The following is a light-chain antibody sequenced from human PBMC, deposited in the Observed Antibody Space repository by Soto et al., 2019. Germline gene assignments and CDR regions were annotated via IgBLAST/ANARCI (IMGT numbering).Light chain of an antibody. CDR2: GAS. CDR1: QSVSNNY. Sequence: EIVLTHSPGTLSLSPGERATLSSRASQSVSNNYLAWYRQKPGQAPRLLIYGASSRATGIPDRFSGSGSGTDFTLTISRLEPEDFAVYYCQQYGSSPQTFGQGTKVDIK. J-gene: IGKJ1*01. CDR3: QQYGSSPQT. V-gene: IGKV3-20*01.